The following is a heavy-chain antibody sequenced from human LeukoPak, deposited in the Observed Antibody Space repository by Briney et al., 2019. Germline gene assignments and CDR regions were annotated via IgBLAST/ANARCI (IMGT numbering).Heavy chain of an antibody. J-gene: IGHJ4*02. Sequence: QPGRSLRLSCAASGFTFSSYAMHWVRQAPGKGLEWVAVISYDGSNKYYADSVKGRFTISRDNSKNTLYLQMNSLSAEDTAVYYCARVLRIAAADPFDYWGQGTLVTVSS. CDR3: ARVLRIAAADPFDY. CDR1: GFTFSSYA. CDR2: ISYDGSNK. D-gene: IGHD6-13*01. V-gene: IGHV3-30*04.